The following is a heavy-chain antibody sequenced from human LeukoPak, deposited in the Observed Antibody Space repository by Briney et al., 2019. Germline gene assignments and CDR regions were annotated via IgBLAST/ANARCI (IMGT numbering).Heavy chain of an antibody. Sequence: ASAKVSCKASGGTFSSYTISWVRQAPGQGLEWMGRIIPILGIANYAQKFQGRVTITADKSTSTAYMELSSLRSEDTAVYYCARQYYYDSSGPWYFDYWGQGTLVTVSS. J-gene: IGHJ4*02. D-gene: IGHD3-22*01. CDR3: ARQYYYDSSGPWYFDY. CDR1: GGTFSSYT. V-gene: IGHV1-69*02. CDR2: IIPILGIA.